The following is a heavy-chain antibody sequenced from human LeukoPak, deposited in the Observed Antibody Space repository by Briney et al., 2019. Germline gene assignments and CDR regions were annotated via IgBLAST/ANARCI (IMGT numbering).Heavy chain of an antibody. CDR1: GFTFSDSY. CDR3: ARGSARWFDP. J-gene: IGHJ5*02. CDR2: ISSTSSHT. V-gene: IGHV3-11*05. Sequence: GGSLRLSCAASGFTFSDSYMSWIRQAAGKGLKWISYISSTSSHTNYADSVKGRFTISRDNAKRSLYLQMNSLRAEDTAVYYCARGSARWFDPWGQGTLVTVSS.